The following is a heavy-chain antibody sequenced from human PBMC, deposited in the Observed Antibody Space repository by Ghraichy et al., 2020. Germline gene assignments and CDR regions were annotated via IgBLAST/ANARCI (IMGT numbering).Heavy chain of an antibody. J-gene: IGHJ4*02. CDR1: GFTFTNCA. V-gene: IGHV3-23*01. CDR2: ISSSGDTT. CDR3: AKSDYYSDY. D-gene: IGHD4/OR15-4a*01. Sequence: GGSLRLSCAASGFTFTNCAMNWVRQAPGKGLEWVSTISSSGDTTYYADSVKGRFTISRDNSKNTLYLQMNSLRADDTAIYFCAKSDYYSDYWGQGTLVTVSS.